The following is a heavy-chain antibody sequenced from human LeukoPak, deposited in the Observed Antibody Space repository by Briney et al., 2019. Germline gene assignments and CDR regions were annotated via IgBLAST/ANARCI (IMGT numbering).Heavy chain of an antibody. CDR1: GFTFSSYA. J-gene: IGHJ6*02. Sequence: GGSLRLSCAASGFTFSSYAMSWVRQAPGKGLEWVLAISGSGGSTYYADSVKGRFTISRDNSKNTLYLQMNSLRAEDTAVYYCAKGGVYGDYGMDVWGQGTTVTVSS. CDR2: ISGSGGST. CDR3: AKGGVYGDYGMDV. D-gene: IGHD4-17*01. V-gene: IGHV3-23*01.